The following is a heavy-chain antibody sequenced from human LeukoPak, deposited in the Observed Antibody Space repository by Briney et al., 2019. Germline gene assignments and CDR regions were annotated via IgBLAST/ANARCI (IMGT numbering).Heavy chain of an antibody. CDR2: IYYSGTT. J-gene: IGHJ3*02. CDR3: ARDRYSGYDGFGAFDI. CDR1: NGSISSYF. V-gene: IGHV4-59*01. D-gene: IGHD5-12*01. Sequence: SETLSLTCTVSNGSISSYFWSWIRQPPGKGLEWIGYIYYSGTTNYNPSLKSRVTISVDTSKNQFSLKLSSVTAADTAVYYCARDRYSGYDGFGAFDIWGQGTMVTVSS.